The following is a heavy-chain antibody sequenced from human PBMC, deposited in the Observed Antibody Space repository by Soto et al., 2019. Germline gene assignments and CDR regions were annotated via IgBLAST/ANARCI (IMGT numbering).Heavy chain of an antibody. Sequence: PSETLSLTCTVSGGSISSGDYYCSWIRQPPGKGLEWIGYIYYSGSTYYNPSLKSRVTISVDTSKNQFSLKLSSVTAADTAVYYCARAFDILTRYYFDYWGQGTLVTVSS. CDR3: ARAFDILTRYYFDY. J-gene: IGHJ4*02. CDR1: GGSISSGDYY. D-gene: IGHD3-9*01. V-gene: IGHV4-30-4*01. CDR2: IYYSGST.